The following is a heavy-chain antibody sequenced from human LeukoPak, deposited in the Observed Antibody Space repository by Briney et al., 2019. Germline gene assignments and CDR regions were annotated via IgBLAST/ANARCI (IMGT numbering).Heavy chain of an antibody. CDR1: GGSFSGYY. D-gene: IGHD2-15*01. CDR3: ARVYCSGGSCPERGMDV. CDR2: INHSGST. J-gene: IGHJ6*04. Sequence: SETLSLTCAVYGGSFSGYYWGWIRQPPGKGLEWIGEINHSGSTNYNPSLKSRVTISVDTSKNQFSLKLSSVTAADTAVYYCARVYCSGGSCPERGMDVWGKGTTVTVSS. V-gene: IGHV4-34*01.